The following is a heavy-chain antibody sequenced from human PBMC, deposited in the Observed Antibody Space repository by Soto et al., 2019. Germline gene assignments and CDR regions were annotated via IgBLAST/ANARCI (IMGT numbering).Heavy chain of an antibody. CDR1: GFTISDAW. CDR3: KEDSIYCSLFDRHDY. V-gene: IGHV3-15*07. Sequence: EVQLVESGGGLVKPGGSLRLSCAASGFTISDAWINWVRQAPGMGLEWVGRIKSIRDGGTTDFAAPVKARSAISSDDSKSIICLQTSTQYTVTTTMYHSKEDSIYCSLFDRHDYWGHETLITVS. CDR2: IKSIRDGGTT. J-gene: IGHJ4*01. D-gene: IGHD2-21*01.